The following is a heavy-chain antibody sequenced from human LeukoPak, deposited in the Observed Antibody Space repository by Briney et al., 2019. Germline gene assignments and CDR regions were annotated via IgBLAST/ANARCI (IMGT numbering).Heavy chain of an antibody. CDR1: GFSLSTSGVG. D-gene: IGHD6-13*01. J-gene: IGHJ3*02. V-gene: IGHV2-5*02. CDR2: IYWDEDK. CDR3: AHRLGSRVSDDAFDI. Sequence: SGPTLLNPTQPLTLTCTFSGFSLSTSGVGVGWIRQPPGKALEWLALIYWDEDKRYIPSLKSRLTITKDTSKNQVVLTMTTMDPVDTATYYCAHRLGSRVSDDAFDIWGQGTMVTVSS.